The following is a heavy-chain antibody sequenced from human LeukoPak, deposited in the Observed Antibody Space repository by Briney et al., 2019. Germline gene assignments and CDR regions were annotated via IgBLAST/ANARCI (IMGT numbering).Heavy chain of an antibody. Sequence: PSETLSLTCAVYGGSFSGYYWSWIRQPPGKGLEWIGEINHSGSTNYNPSLKSRVTISVDTSKNQFSLKLSSVTAADTAVYYCARETDFRSGYYLDPWGQGTLVTVSS. D-gene: IGHD3-3*01. CDR2: INHSGST. CDR1: GGSFSGYY. J-gene: IGHJ5*02. V-gene: IGHV4-34*01. CDR3: ARETDFRSGYYLDP.